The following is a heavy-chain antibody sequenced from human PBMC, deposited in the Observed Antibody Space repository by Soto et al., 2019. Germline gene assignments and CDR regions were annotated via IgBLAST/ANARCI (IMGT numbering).Heavy chain of an antibody. J-gene: IGHJ3*02. CDR1: GFTFSSYW. CDR3: ARDSSSWYWGDAFEI. D-gene: IGHD6-13*01. Sequence: GGSLRLSCAASGFTFSSYWMSWVRQAPGKGLEWVATITQDGSDKYYVDSVKGRFTISRDNAKNSLYLQMNSLRAEDTAVYYCARDSSSWYWGDAFEIWGQGTMVTVSS. V-gene: IGHV3-7*01. CDR2: ITQDGSDK.